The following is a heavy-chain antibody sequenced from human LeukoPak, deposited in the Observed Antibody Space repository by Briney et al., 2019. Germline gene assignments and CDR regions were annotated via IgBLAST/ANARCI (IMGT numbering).Heavy chain of an antibody. V-gene: IGHV3-33*01. D-gene: IGHD6-19*01. CDR3: ARAGQWLAPGGVDY. Sequence: GRSLRLSCAASGFTFSSYGMHWVRQAPGKGLEWVAVIWYDGSNKYYADSVKGRLTISRDNSKNTLYLQMNSLRAEDTAVYYCARAGQWLAPGGVDYWGQGTLVTVSS. J-gene: IGHJ4*02. CDR2: IWYDGSNK. CDR1: GFTFSSYG.